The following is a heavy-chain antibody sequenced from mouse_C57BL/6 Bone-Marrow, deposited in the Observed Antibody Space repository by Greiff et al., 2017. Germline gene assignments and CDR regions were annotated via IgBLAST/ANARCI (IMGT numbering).Heavy chain of an antibody. J-gene: IGHJ4*01. D-gene: IGHD1-1*01. Sequence: VQLKESGAELVQPGASVKIPCTASGYTFTDYTMDWVKQSHGKGLEWIGDINPDNGGTKYNQKFKGKATLTVDKSSSTVYMELSSLTSEDTAIYYCARTAPVYCDYALDYWGQGTTVTVSS. V-gene: IGHV1-18*01. CDR2: INPDNGGT. CDR1: GYTFTDYT. CDR3: ARTAPVYCDYALDY.